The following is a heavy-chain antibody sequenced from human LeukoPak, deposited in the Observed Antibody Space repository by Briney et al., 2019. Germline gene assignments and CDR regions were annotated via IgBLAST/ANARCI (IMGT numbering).Heavy chain of an antibody. CDR2: MNPNSGNT. CDR3: ARVPPLAYCSGGSCYRFDY. J-gene: IGHJ4*02. CDR1: GYTFTSYA. D-gene: IGHD2-15*01. Sequence: ASVKVSCKASGYTFTSYAINWVRQATGQGLEWMGWMNPNSGNTGYAQKFQGRVTMTRNTAMNTAYMELSSLRSEDTAVYYCARVPPLAYCSGGSCYRFDYWGQGTLVTVSS. V-gene: IGHV1-8*02.